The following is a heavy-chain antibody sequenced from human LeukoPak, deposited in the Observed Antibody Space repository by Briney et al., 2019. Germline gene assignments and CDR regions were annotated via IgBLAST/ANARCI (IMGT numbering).Heavy chain of an antibody. J-gene: IGHJ4*02. Sequence: SETLSLTCTVSGGSITTSTYFWGWIRQPPGKGLEWIGYIYYSGSTYYNPSLKSRVTISVDTSKNQFSLKLSSVTAADTAVYYCASTRGVRDYWGQGTLVTVSS. V-gene: IGHV4-31*03. CDR2: IYYSGST. CDR3: ASTRGVRDY. D-gene: IGHD3-16*01. CDR1: GGSITTSTYF.